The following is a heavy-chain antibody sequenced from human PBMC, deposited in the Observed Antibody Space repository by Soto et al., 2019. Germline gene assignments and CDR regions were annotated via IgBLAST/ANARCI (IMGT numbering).Heavy chain of an antibody. CDR1: GGSFRGYY. CDR2: INHSGST. CDR3: ARASKSRGYSYGPIYYYYGMDV. V-gene: IGHV4-34*01. Sequence: PSDTLSLTCAVCGGSFRGYYWSWIRQPPGKGLEWIGEINHSGSTNYNPSLKSRVTISVDTSKNQFSLKLSSVTAADTAVYYCARASKSRGYSYGPIYYYYGMDVWGQGTTVTVPS. J-gene: IGHJ6*02. D-gene: IGHD5-18*01.